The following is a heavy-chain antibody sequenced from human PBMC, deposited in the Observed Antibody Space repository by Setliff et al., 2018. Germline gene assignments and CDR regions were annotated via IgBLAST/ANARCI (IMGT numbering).Heavy chain of an antibody. V-gene: IGHV3-48*01. J-gene: IGHJ3*02. Sequence: GGSLRLSCETSGFSFGAFTMNWVRQAPGKGLEWLSYISNSNSIHYADSVKGRFTISRDNAKNSLSLQMNSLGAEDTAVYYCAREGQLLLQGEYSDAFDIWGQGTKVTVSS. CDR2: ISNSNSI. CDR3: AREGQLLLQGEYSDAFDI. CDR1: GFSFGAFT. D-gene: IGHD2-15*01.